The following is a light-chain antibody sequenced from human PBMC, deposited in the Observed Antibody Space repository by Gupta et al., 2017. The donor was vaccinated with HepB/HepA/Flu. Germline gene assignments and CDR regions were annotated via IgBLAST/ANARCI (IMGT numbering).Light chain of an antibody. J-gene: IGLJ3*02. V-gene: IGLV7-43*01. Sequence: QTVVTQGPSLTVSPGGTVTLTCAFSTGAVTSGYYPNWFQQKPGQAPRALIHSTDNKHSWTPDRFSGSLLGGKAALTLSGVQPEDDAEYYCLLYYRGAVVFGGGTRLTVL. CDR1: TGAVTSGYY. CDR3: LLYYRGAVV. CDR2: STD.